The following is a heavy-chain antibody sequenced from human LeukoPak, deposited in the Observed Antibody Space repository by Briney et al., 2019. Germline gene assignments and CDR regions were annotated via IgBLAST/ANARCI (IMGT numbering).Heavy chain of an antibody. CDR1: GGSFSGYY. V-gene: IGHV4-34*01. Sequence: SETLSLTCAVYGGSFSGYYWSWIRQPPGKGLEWIGEINHSGSTNYNPSLKSRVTISVDKSKNQFSLKLSSVTAADTAVYYCARDRSPWADGGSGSYTAFDPWGQGTLVTVSS. J-gene: IGHJ5*02. CDR3: ARDRSPWADGGSGSYTAFDP. CDR2: INHSGST. D-gene: IGHD3-10*01.